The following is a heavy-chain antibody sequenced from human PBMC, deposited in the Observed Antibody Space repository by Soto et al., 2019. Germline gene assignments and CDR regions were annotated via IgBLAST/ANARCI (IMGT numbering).Heavy chain of an antibody. CDR1: GFTFSTYA. D-gene: IGHD1-1*01. Sequence: EVQLLESGGGLVQPGGSLRLSCAASGFTFSTYAMNWVRQAPGNGLEWGSAISGSGGSIHYADSVKGRFTISRDNSKNTLDLQMNSLRDEDTAVYHCVKGYWKGDVWGQGTTVTVSS. J-gene: IGHJ6*02. CDR2: ISGSGGSI. CDR3: VKGYWKGDV. V-gene: IGHV3-23*01.